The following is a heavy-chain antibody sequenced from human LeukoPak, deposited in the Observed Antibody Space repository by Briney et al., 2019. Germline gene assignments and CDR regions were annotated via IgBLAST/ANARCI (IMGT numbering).Heavy chain of an antibody. CDR2: IYHSGST. V-gene: IGHV4-38-2*01. Sequence: SETLSLTCAVSGYSISSGYYWGWIRQPPGKGLEWIGSIYHSGSTYYNPSLKSRVAISVNTSENQSSLKLSSVTAADTAVYYCARMWEYCSSTSCYTGFDYWGQGTLVTVSS. CDR1: GYSISSGYY. CDR3: ARMWEYCSSTSCYTGFDY. D-gene: IGHD2-2*02. J-gene: IGHJ4*02.